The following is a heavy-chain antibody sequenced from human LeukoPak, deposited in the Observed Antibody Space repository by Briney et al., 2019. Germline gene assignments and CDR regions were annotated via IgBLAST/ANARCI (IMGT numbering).Heavy chain of an antibody. D-gene: IGHD5-18*01. Sequence: ASVKVSCKASGYTFTGYYMHWVRQAPGQGLEWMGRINPNSGGTNYAQKVQGRVTTTRDTSISTAYMELSRLRSDDTAVYYCARGGYSYGLYYFDYWGQGTLVTVSS. V-gene: IGHV1-2*06. CDR2: INPNSGGT. CDR3: ARGGYSYGLYYFDY. J-gene: IGHJ4*02. CDR1: GYTFTGYY.